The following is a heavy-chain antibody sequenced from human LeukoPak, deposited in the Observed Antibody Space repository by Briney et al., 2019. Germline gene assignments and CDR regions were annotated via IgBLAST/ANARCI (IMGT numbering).Heavy chain of an antibody. V-gene: IGHV4-59*01. CDR2: IYYSGST. CDR3: ARGGEARWYYFDY. J-gene: IGHJ4*02. D-gene: IGHD3-10*01. CDR1: GGSISGFY. Sequence: SETLSLTCKVSGGSISGFYWTWIRQPPGKGLEWIGYIYYSGSTDYNPSLKSQVTISVDTSKNQVSLKLSFVTAADTAVYYCARGGEARWYYFDYWGRGTLVTVSS.